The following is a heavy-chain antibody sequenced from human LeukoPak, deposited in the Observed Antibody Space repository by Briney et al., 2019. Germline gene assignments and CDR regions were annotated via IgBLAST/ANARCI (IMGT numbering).Heavy chain of an antibody. CDR3: ATTLCGSTSCYHFDY. Sequence: GGSLRLSCAASGFTFSSYGMSWVRQAPGKGLEWVSGISGSGVSTFYANPVKGRFTISRDNSKNTLYLQMNTLRAEDTAVYYCATTLCGSTSCYHFDYWGQGTLVTVSS. CDR2: ISGSGVST. V-gene: IGHV3-23*01. J-gene: IGHJ4*02. CDR1: GFTFSSYG. D-gene: IGHD2-2*01.